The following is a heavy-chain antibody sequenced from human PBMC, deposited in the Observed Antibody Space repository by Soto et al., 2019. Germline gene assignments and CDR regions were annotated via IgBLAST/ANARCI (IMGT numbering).Heavy chain of an antibody. CDR3: ARDRRFSGGYYGMDV. CDR2: ISSSSSTI. CDR1: GFTFSSYS. Sequence: GGSLRLSCAASGFTFSSYSMNWVRQAPGKGLEWVSYISSSSSTIYYADSVKGRFTISRDNAKNSLYLQMNSLRDEDTAVYYCARDRRFSGGYYGMDVWGQGTTVTVSS. V-gene: IGHV3-48*02. D-gene: IGHD3-3*01. J-gene: IGHJ6*02.